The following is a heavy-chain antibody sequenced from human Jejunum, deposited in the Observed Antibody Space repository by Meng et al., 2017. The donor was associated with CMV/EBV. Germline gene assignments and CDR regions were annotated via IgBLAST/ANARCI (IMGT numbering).Heavy chain of an antibody. CDR3: AKDIDSGDYFYGMDV. V-gene: IGHV3-43D*03. Sequence: FTFDDYAMHWVRSVPGRGLEWVSLVSWDGGTTYYADSVKGRFTISRDNRKNSLHLQMNSLRVEDTAFYYCAKDIDSGDYFYGMDVWGQGTTVTVSS. J-gene: IGHJ6*02. CDR2: VSWDGGTT. CDR1: FTFDDYA.